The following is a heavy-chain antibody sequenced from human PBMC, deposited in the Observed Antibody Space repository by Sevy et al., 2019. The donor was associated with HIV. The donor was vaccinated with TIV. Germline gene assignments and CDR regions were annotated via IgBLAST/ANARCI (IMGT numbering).Heavy chain of an antibody. CDR2: IKSKTDGGTT. CDR1: GFTFSNAW. J-gene: IGHJ4*02. V-gene: IGHV3-15*01. D-gene: IGHD3-9*01. CDR3: AALLRYFDWLLSRDY. Sequence: GGSLRLSCAASGFTFSNAWMSWVRQAPGKGLEWVGRIKSKTDGGTTDYAAPVKGRFTISRDDPKNTLYLQRNSLKTEDTAVYYCAALLRYFDWLLSRDYWGQGTLVTVSS.